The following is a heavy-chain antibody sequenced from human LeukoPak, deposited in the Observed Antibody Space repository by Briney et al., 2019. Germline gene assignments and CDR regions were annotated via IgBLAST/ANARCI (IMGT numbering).Heavy chain of an antibody. CDR3: AKLPTIFGVADSFDI. J-gene: IGHJ3*02. Sequence: GGSLRLSCEASGITFSSYDMSWVRQAPGKGLEWISAISDRGKTDYADSVKGRFTISRDNSKNTLYLQLSSLRAEDTAMYYCAKLPTIFGVADSFDIWGQGTFVAVSS. CDR2: ISDRGKT. CDR1: GITFSSYD. V-gene: IGHV3-23*01. D-gene: IGHD3-3*01.